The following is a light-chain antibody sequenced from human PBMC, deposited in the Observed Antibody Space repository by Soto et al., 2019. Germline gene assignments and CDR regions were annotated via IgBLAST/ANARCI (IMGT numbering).Light chain of an antibody. V-gene: IGLV2-14*01. Sequence: QSALTQPASVSGSPGQSITISCSGTNRDIGTYKYVSWYQQYPGKAPKLLIYDVSSRPSGVSNRFSGSKSGNTASLTLSGLRAEDEFEYYCYSYAGATTHYVFGTGTKV. CDR1: NRDIGTYKY. CDR2: DVS. J-gene: IGLJ1*01. CDR3: YSYAGATTHYV.